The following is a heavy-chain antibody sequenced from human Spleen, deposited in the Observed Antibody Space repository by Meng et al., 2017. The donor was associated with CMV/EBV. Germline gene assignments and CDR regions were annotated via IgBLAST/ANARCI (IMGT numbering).Heavy chain of an antibody. Sequence: FTFRRPAMSWVRQAAGKGLEWFSIIYGSLSTTQYEATMKGRFTISRDNSKNTLYLQMSSLSAEDTAIYYCAKDADSPGSAVTMIFASWGQGTLVTVSS. V-gene: IGHV3-23*03. CDR3: AKDADSPGSAVTMIFAS. CDR1: FTFRRPA. CDR2: IYGSLSTT. D-gene: IGHD4-17*01. J-gene: IGHJ5*01.